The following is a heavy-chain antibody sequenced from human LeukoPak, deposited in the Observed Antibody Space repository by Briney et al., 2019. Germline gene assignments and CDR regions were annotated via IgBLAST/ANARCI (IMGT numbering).Heavy chain of an antibody. CDR2: IYSGGNT. J-gene: IGHJ6*03. V-gene: IGHV3-53*01. CDR1: GFTVSSNY. CDR3: ARAPDRYYYYYMDV. Sequence: GGSLRLSCAASGFTVSSNYMSWVRQAPGKGLEWVSVIYSGGNTYYADSVKGRFTISRDNSKNTLYLQMNSLRAEDTAVYYCARAPDRYYYYYMDVWGKGTTVTVSS.